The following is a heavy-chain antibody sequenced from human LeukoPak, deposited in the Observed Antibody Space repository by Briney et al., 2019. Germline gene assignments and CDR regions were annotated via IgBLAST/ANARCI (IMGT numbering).Heavy chain of an antibody. CDR3: ASPRKGVVELSFDY. CDR2: IIPIFGTA. V-gene: IGHV1-69*05. Sequence: GASVKVSCEASGGTFSSYAISWVRQAPGQGLEWMGGIIPIFGTANYAQKFQGRVTITTDESTSTAYMELSSLRSEDTAVYYCASPRKGVVELSFDYWGQGTLVTVSS. J-gene: IGHJ4*02. D-gene: IGHD3-3*01. CDR1: GGTFSSYA.